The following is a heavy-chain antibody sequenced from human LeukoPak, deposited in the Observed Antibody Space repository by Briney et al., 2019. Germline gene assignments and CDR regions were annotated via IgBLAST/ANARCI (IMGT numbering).Heavy chain of an antibody. CDR1: GFTFSSYW. D-gene: IGHD5-18*01. CDR2: IKQDGSDT. CDR3: TSSGYIYVGY. J-gene: IGHJ4*02. Sequence: PGGSLRLSCAASGFTFSSYWMSWVRQTPGKGLEWVANIKQDGSDTYYVDFVKGRFTISRDNAKNSLYLQMNSLRAEDTAVYYCTSSGYIYVGYWGQGTLVTVSS. V-gene: IGHV3-7*01.